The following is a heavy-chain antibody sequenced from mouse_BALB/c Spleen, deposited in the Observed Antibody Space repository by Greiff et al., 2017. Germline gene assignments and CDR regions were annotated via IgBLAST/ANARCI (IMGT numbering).Heavy chain of an antibody. V-gene: IGHV5-17*02. D-gene: IGHD1-1*01. CDR1: GFTFSSFG. Sequence: EVKLVESGGGLVQPGGSRKLSCAASGFTFSSFGMHWVRQAPEKGLEWVAYISSGSSTIYYADTVKGRFTISRDNPKNTLFLQMTSLRSEDTAMYYCARDAIYYYGSSYNAMDYWGQGTSVTVSS. CDR2: ISSGSSTI. CDR3: ARDAIYYYGSSYNAMDY. J-gene: IGHJ4*01.